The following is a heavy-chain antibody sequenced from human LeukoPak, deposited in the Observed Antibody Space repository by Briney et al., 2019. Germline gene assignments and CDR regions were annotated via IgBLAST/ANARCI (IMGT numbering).Heavy chain of an antibody. J-gene: IGHJ6*02. CDR1: GFTFSSYG. CDR2: ISYDGSNK. D-gene: IGHD4-17*01. Sequence: PGRSLRPSCAASGFTFSSYGMHWVRQPPGKGLEWVAVISYDGSNKYYADSVKGRFTISRDNSKNTLYLQMNSLRAEDTAVYYCAKSRPPLEDGDPNYYYYGMDVWGQGTTVTVSS. CDR3: AKSRPPLEDGDPNYYYYGMDV. V-gene: IGHV3-30*18.